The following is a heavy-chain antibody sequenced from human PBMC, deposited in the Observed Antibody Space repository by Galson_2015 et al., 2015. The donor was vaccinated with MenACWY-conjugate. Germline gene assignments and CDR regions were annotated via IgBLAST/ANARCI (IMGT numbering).Heavy chain of an antibody. CDR1: GFTVSSNY. CDR2: IYSGGST. D-gene: IGHD2-15*01. V-gene: IGHV3-66*01. CDR3: ARSLVVAAKYWSYFQH. Sequence: SLRLSCAASGFTVSSNYMSWVRQAPGKGLEWVSVIYSGGSTYYADSVKGRFTISRDNSKNTLYLQMNSLRAEDTAVYYCARSLVVAAKYWSYFQHWGQGTLVTVSS. J-gene: IGHJ1*01.